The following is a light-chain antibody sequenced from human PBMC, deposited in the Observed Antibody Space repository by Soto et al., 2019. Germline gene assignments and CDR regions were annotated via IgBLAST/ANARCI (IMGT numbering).Light chain of an antibody. CDR1: SSNIGSNT. J-gene: IGLJ1*01. V-gene: IGLV1-44*01. CDR3: AAWDDSLNGLV. Sequence: QLVLTQPPSASGTPGQRVTISCSGSSSNIGSNTVNWYQQLPGTAPKLLIYNNNQRPSGVPDRFSGSKSGTSASLAISVLQSEDDADYYCAAWDDSLNGLVFGTGTKLTVL. CDR2: NNN.